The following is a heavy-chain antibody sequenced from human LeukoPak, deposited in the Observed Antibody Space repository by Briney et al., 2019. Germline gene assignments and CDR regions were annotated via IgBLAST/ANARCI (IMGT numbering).Heavy chain of an antibody. D-gene: IGHD6-6*01. J-gene: IGHJ4*02. CDR1: GYTFTSYG. V-gene: IGHV1-18*01. CDR2: ISAYNGNT. Sequence: GASVKVSCKASGYTFTSYGISWVRQAPGQGLEWMGWISAYNGNTNYAQKLQGRVTMTTDTSTSTAYMELRSLRSDDTAVYYCARDLPAKIEYSSSSDDYWGQGTLVTVSS. CDR3: ARDLPAKIEYSSSSDDY.